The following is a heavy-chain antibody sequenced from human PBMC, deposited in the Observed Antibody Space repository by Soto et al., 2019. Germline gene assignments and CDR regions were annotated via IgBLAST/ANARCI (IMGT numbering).Heavy chain of an antibody. CDR1: GFSVSDYA. J-gene: IGHJ6*02. Sequence: GSLRLSCAASGFSVSDYAMSWVRQAPGKGLEWVSSISGSGDGTYYGDSVKGRFTLPRDTSQKTLYLQMNNLRGEDTAVYFCTKSRRSVLMVYGFGGMDVWGRGTTVTVSS. D-gene: IGHD2-8*01. V-gene: IGHV3-23*01. CDR2: ISGSGDGT. CDR3: TKSRRSVLMVYGFGGMDV.